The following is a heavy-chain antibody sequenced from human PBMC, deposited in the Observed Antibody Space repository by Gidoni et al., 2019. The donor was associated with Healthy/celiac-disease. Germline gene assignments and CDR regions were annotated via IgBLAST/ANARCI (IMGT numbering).Heavy chain of an antibody. CDR2: IWYDGSNK. J-gene: IGHJ4*02. CDR3: ARERKGWLQLGYFDY. CDR1: GFTFSRYG. V-gene: IGHV3-33*01. Sequence: QVQLVESGGGVVQPGRSLRLSCAASGFTFSRYGMHWVRQAPGKGLEWVAVIWYDGSNKYYADSVKGRFTISRDNYKNTLYLQMNSLRAEDTAVYYCARERKGWLQLGYFDYWGQGTLVTVSS. D-gene: IGHD5-12*01.